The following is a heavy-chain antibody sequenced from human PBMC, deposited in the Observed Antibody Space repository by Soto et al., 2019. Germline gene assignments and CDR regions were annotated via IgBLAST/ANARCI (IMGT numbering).Heavy chain of an antibody. CDR2: ISYDGGNK. CDR1: RFSFSVYG. J-gene: IGHJ4*02. Sequence: QVQLVESGGGVVQPGRSLRLSCAASRFSFSVYGMHWVRQTPGKALEWVAAISYDGGNKHYADSVEGRFTVSRDNSKDTLYFHMNSRIGDDTAVYYCANGRNWNYADLEYWGQGTLVIVSS. D-gene: IGHD1-7*01. CDR3: ANGRNWNYADLEY. V-gene: IGHV3-30*18.